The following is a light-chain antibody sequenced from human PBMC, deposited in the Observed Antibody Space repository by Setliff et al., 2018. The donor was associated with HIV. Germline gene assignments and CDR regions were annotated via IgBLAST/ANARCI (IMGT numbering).Light chain of an antibody. CDR2: EVS. V-gene: IGLV2-23*02. Sequence: ALTQPASVSGSPGQSITISCTGTSSDVGSYNLVSWYQQHPGKAPKLMIYEVSKRPSGVSNRFSGSKSGNTASLTISGLQAEDEADYYCCSYAGSSTFVFGTGTKGTVL. CDR3: CSYAGSSTFV. CDR1: SSDVGSYNL. J-gene: IGLJ1*01.